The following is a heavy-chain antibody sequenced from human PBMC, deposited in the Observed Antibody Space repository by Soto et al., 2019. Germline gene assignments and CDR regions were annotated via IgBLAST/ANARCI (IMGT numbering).Heavy chain of an antibody. J-gene: IGHJ4*02. CDR3: PPPLKAKSSDWVGY. V-gene: IGHV3-64D*06. CDR1: GFTFSSYA. Sequence: PPGGSLRLSCSVSGFTFSSYAMHWVRRAPGKGLEYVSAITTSGVIYYADSVKGRFTISRDNSKNTLYLQMSSLRAEDTAVYYCPPPLKAKSSDWVGYWGQGILVTVSS. CDR2: ITTSGVI. D-gene: IGHD6-19*01.